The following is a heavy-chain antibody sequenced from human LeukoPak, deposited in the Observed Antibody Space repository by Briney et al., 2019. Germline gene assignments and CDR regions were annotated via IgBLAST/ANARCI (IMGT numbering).Heavy chain of an antibody. Sequence: GGSLRLSCAASGFTFSSYWMSWVRQAPGKGLEWVANIKQDGSEKYYVDSVKGRFTISRDNAKNSLYLRMNSLRAEDTAVYYCARVGGYYYDSSGYYWGAFDIWGQGTMVTVSS. V-gene: IGHV3-7*01. J-gene: IGHJ3*02. CDR2: IKQDGSEK. D-gene: IGHD3-22*01. CDR3: ARVGGYYYDSSGYYWGAFDI. CDR1: GFTFSSYW.